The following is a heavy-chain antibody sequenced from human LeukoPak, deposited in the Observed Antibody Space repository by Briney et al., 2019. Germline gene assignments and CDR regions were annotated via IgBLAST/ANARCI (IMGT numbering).Heavy chain of an antibody. CDR3: ARHSSGGRGAWFDP. J-gene: IGHJ5*02. CDR1: GGSMSSSF. D-gene: IGHD2-15*01. V-gene: IGHV4-59*08. Sequence: SETLSLTCTVSGGSMSSSFWSWIRQPPGKGLEWIGYIYYSGSTNYNPSLKSRVTISVDTSKNQFSLKLSSVTAADTAVYYCARHSSGGRGAWFDPWGQGTLVTVSS. CDR2: IYYSGST.